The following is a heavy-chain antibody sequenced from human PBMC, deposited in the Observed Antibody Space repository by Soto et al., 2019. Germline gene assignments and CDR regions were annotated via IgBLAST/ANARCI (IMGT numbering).Heavy chain of an antibody. J-gene: IGHJ6*01. CDR2: IVGGSGNT. D-gene: IGHD1-26*01. CDR3: AGRRSGLYAMEV. Sequence: SVKVSCKASGFTFSTSAVQWVRQARGQRPEWMGWIVGGSGNTNYAQNSQERVIITRDMSTSTVYMELSSLRSDDTAVYFCAGRRSGLYAMEVWVQGTTVTVSS. CDR1: GFTFSTSA. V-gene: IGHV1-58*01.